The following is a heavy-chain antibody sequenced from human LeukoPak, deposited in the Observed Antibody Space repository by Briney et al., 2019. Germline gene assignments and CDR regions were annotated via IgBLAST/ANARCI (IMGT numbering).Heavy chain of an antibody. J-gene: IGHJ4*02. V-gene: IGHV4-4*09. CDR1: GASITTYY. D-gene: IGHD3-16*01. Sequence: PSETLSLTCTVSGASITTYYWSWIRQSPGKGLEWIGHIYTSGTTHFNPYLKSRVNISMDTSKNQFSLNLTSVTAADTAVYYCARQWAFGAPDFWGLGALVTVSS. CDR2: IYTSGTT. CDR3: ARQWAFGAPDF.